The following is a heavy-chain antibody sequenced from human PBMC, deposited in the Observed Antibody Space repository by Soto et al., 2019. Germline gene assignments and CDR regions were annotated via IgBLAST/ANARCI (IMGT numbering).Heavy chain of an antibody. Sequence: QLQLQESGPGLVRPSGTLSLTCAVSGGFTSTNNWWSWVRQPPGKGMEWIGDAYHSGSTEYNPALRSRVRISVAKSKNQSSLKLTSVTAASTAVHSCARSPRRSYYGRSGSFDYSGPGPLVTVSS. CDR3: ARSPRRSYYGRSGSFDY. D-gene: IGHD3-10*01. V-gene: IGHV4-4*02. CDR1: GGFTSTNNW. CDR2: AYHSGST. J-gene: IGHJ4*02.